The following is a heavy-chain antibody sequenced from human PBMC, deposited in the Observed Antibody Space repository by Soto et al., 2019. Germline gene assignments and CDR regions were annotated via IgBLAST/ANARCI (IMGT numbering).Heavy chain of an antibody. J-gene: IGHJ6*02. D-gene: IGHD6-13*01. CDR3: AKNLVAAAGGYYYGMDV. CDR1: GFTFSSYG. CDR2: ISYDGSNK. V-gene: IGHV3-30*18. Sequence: SLRLSCAASGFTFSSYGMHWVRQAPGKGLEWVAVISYDGSNKYYADSVKGRFTISRDNSKNTLYLQMNSLRAEDTAVYYCAKNLVAAAGGYYYGMDVWGQGTTVTVSS.